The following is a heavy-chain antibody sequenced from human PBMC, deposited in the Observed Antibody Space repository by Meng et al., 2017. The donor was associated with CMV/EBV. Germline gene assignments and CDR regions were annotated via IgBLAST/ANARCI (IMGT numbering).Heavy chain of an antibody. CDR1: GGSISSGDYY. J-gene: IGHJ4*02. D-gene: IGHD3-22*01. CDR2: IYYSGST. CDR3: ARAAPDYYDSSGPPDY. Sequence: HVPLQGSAPGLVNPTHPLSLTGTGSGGSISSGDYYWSWIRQPPGKGLEWIGYIYYSGSTYYNPSLKSRVTISVDTSKNQFSLKLSSVTAADTAVYYCARAAPDYYDSSGPPDYWGQGTLVTVSS. V-gene: IGHV4-30-4*08.